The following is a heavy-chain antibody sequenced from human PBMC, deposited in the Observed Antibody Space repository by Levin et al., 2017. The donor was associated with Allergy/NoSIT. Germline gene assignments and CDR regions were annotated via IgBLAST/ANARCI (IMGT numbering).Heavy chain of an antibody. D-gene: IGHD6-19*01. CDR2: INTGGSST. J-gene: IGHJ4*02. V-gene: IGHV3-74*01. Sequence: LSLTCAASGFTLSNHWMHWVRQAPGKGLVWVSCINTGGSSTSYADSVKGRFTISRDNAKNTLCLQMNSLRAEDTAVYFCARGYSGGWYMVAYWGQGTLVTVSA. CDR3: ARGYSGGWYMVAY. CDR1: GFTLSNHW.